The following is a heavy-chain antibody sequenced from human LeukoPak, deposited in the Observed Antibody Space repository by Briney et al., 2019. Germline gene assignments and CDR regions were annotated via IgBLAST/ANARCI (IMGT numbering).Heavy chain of an antibody. Sequence: GGSLRLSCAASGFTFSSYGMHWVRQAPGKGLEWLAGISHDGSGKYHADSVKGRVTISRDNSKNTLSLQMNGLRPEDTAVYYCAQAQPPSSIVAAYPDYWGQGTLVTVSS. CDR2: ISHDGSGK. J-gene: IGHJ4*02. D-gene: IGHD6-13*01. CDR3: AQAQPPSSIVAAYPDY. CDR1: GFTFSSYG. V-gene: IGHV3-30*18.